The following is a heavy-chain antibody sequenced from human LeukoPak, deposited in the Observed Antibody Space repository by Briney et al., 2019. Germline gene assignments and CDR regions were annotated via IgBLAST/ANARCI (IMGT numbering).Heavy chain of an antibody. D-gene: IGHD4-17*01. J-gene: IGHJ1*01. Sequence: TGGSLRLSCATSGFTFSNSGMSWVRQAPGKGLEWVSAISGSGRSRYFADSVKGRFTISRDNSRNTPFLQMNSLRAEDAAIYYCAKDRYCDAGGGLEDWGQGTLVSVSS. CDR2: ISGSGRSR. CDR1: GFTFSNSG. V-gene: IGHV3-23*01. CDR3: AKDRYCDAGGGLED.